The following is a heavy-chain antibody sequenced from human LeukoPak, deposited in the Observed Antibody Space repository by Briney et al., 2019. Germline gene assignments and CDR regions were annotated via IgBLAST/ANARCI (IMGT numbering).Heavy chain of an antibody. CDR3: ARSLVVTASFYFDL. CDR1: GFTSSSYW. Sequence: PGGSLRLSCAASGFTSSSYWMSWVRQAPGKGLEWVANIKEDGSEKYYVDSVKGRFTLSRDNSKNTLSLQMNSLRADDTAMYYCARSLVVTASFYFDLWGRGTQVTASS. J-gene: IGHJ2*01. V-gene: IGHV3-7*01. CDR2: IKEDGSEK. D-gene: IGHD2-21*02.